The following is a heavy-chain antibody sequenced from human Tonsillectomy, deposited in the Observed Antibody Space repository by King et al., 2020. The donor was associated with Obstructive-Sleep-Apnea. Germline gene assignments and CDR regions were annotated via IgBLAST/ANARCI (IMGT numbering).Heavy chain of an antibody. CDR2: ISWNSGSI. J-gene: IGHJ4*02. CDR1: GFTFNDYA. Sequence: VQLVESGGDLIQPGRSLRLSCAASGFTFNDYAMHWVRQAPGKGLEWVSAISWNSGSIGYADSVKGRFTISRDNAKNSLYLQMNSLRAEDTALYNCARGDYGDSPFDYWGQGTLVTVSS. D-gene: IGHD4-17*01. V-gene: IGHV3-9*01. CDR3: ARGDYGDSPFDY.